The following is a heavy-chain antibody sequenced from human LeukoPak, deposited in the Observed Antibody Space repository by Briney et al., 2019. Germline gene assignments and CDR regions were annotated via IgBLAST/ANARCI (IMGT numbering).Heavy chain of an antibody. CDR1: GYSISSGYY. CDR3: ARGCRRRYFDL. V-gene: IGHV4-38-2*02. J-gene: IGHJ2*01. D-gene: IGHD2-15*01. Sequence: SETLSLTCTVSGYSISSGYYWGWIRQPPGKGLEWIGSIYHSGSTYYNPSLKSRVTISVDTSKNQFSLKLSSVTAADTAVYHCARGCRRRYFDLWGRGTLVTVSS. CDR2: IYHSGST.